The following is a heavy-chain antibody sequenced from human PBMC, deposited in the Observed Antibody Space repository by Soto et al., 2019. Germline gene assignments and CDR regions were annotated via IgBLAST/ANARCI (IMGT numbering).Heavy chain of an antibody. CDR3: AAETEGYSYGFDY. J-gene: IGHJ4*02. D-gene: IGHD5-18*01. V-gene: IGHV1-58*01. CDR1: GFTFTSSA. CDR2: IVVGSGNT. Sequence: ASVKVSCKASGFTFTSSAVQWVRQARGQRLEWIGWIVVGSGNTNYAQKFQERVTITRDMSTSTAYMELSSLRSEDTAVYYCAAETEGYSYGFDYWGQGTLVTV.